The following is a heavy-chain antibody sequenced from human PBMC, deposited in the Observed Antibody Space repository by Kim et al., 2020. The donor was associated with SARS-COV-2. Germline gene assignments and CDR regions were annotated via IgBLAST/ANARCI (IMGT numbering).Heavy chain of an antibody. V-gene: IGHV3-30*04. CDR2: ISYDGSNK. D-gene: IGHD3-9*01. CDR3: ARDMDEITIFLGDDYYYYEGMDV. Sequence: GGSLRLSCAASGFTFSSYAMHWVRQAPGKGLEWVAVISYDGSNKYYADSVKGRFTISRDNSKNTLYLQMNSLRAEDTAVYYCARDMDEITIFLGDDYYYYEGMDVWGQGTTVTVSS. CDR1: GFTFSSYA. J-gene: IGHJ6*01.